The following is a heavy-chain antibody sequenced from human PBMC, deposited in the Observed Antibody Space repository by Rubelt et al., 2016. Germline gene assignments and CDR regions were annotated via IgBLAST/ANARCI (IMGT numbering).Heavy chain of an antibody. D-gene: IGHD6-19*01. V-gene: IGHV3-33*01. CDR2: IWYDGSNK. J-gene: IGHJ4*02. CDR3: ATQRGSSGWYLDY. CDR1: GFKFSNYG. Sequence: VQLLESGGGVVQPGRSLRLSCAASGFKFSNYGIHWVRQAPGKGLEWVALIWYDGSNKYYADSVKGRFTISRDNSKNTLYLQMKSLRAEDTAVYFCATQRGSSGWYLDYWGQGTLVTVSS.